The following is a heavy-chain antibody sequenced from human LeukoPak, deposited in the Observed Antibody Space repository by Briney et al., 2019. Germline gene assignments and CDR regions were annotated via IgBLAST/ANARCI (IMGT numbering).Heavy chain of an antibody. Sequence: PGGSLRLSCAASGFTFSSYGMTWVRQAPGKGLEWVSYISSSSSTIYYADSVKGRFTISRDNSKNTLYLQMNSLRAEDTAVFYCALDSGDFWGQGTLVTVSS. CDR1: GFTFSSYG. J-gene: IGHJ4*02. CDR3: ALDSGDF. V-gene: IGHV3-48*01. D-gene: IGHD1-14*01. CDR2: ISSSSSTI.